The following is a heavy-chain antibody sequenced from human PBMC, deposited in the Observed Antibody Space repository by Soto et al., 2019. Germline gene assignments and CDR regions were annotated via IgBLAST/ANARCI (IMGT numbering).Heavy chain of an antibody. CDR1: GFTFSSYS. J-gene: IGHJ6*02. CDR2: ISSSSSYI. Sequence: EVQLVESGGGLVKPGGSLRLSCAASGFTFSSYSMNWVRQAPGKGLEWVSSISSSSSYIYYADSVEGRFTISRDKAKNSLYLQMNSLRAEDTAVYYCARGRGAAGTDSVQYYGMEVWGQGTTVTVSS. D-gene: IGHD6-13*01. CDR3: ARGRGAAGTDSVQYYGMEV. V-gene: IGHV3-21*01.